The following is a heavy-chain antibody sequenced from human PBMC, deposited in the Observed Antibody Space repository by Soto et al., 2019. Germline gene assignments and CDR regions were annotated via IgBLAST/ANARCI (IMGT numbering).Heavy chain of an antibody. J-gene: IGHJ6*02. CDR3: ARVNGDIVVVPAANYYYYGMDV. CDR1: GGTFSSYA. CDR2: IIPIFGTA. D-gene: IGHD2-2*01. V-gene: IGHV1-69*13. Sequence: SVKVSCKASGGTFSSYAISRVRQAPGQGLEWMGGIIPIFGTANYAQKFQGRVTITADESTSTAYMELSSLRSEDTAVYYCARVNGDIVVVPAANYYYYGMDVWGQGTTVTVSS.